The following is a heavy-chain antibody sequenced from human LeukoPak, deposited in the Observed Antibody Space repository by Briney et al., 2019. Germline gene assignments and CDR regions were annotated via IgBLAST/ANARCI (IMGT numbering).Heavy chain of an antibody. Sequence: PGGSLRLSCAASGFTVSSNYMSWVRQAPGKGLEWVSVIYSGGSTYYADSVKGRFTISRDNSKNTLYLQMNSLRAEDTAVYYCARDRREYCSSTSCYWDAFDIWGQGTMVTVSS. D-gene: IGHD2-2*01. CDR3: ARDRREYCSSTSCYWDAFDI. CDR2: IYSGGST. J-gene: IGHJ3*02. CDR1: GFTVSSNY. V-gene: IGHV3-53*01.